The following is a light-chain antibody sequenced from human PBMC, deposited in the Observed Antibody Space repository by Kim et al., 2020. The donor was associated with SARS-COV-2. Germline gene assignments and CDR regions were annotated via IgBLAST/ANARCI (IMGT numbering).Light chain of an antibody. J-gene: IGKJ5*01. CDR2: DAS. V-gene: IGKV3-11*01. CDR3: QQRSNWPPIT. Sequence: CPGERATLSCRASQSVSSYLAWYQQKPGQAPRRLIYDASNRATGIPARFSGSGSGTDFTLTISSLEPEDFAVYYCQQRSNWPPITFGQGTRLEIK. CDR1: QSVSSY.